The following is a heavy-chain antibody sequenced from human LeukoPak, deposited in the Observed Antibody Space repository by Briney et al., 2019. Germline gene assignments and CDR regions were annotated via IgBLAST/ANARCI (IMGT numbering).Heavy chain of an antibody. CDR3: ARDPRPYCSSTSCGGGWFDP. D-gene: IGHD2-2*01. CDR2: ISAYNGNT. Sequence: ASVKVSCKASGYMFTSYSFNWVRQAPGQGLEWMAWISAYNGNTNYAQSLQGRVTLTTDTSTSTAYMELRSLRSDDTAVYYCARDPRPYCSSTSCGGGWFDPWGQGTLVTVSS. J-gene: IGHJ5*02. V-gene: IGHV1-18*04. CDR1: GYMFTSYS.